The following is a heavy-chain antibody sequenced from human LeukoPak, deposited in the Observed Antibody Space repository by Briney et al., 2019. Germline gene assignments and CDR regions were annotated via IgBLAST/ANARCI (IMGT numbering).Heavy chain of an antibody. CDR3: ARYGSGSYYNAFDI. V-gene: IGHV3-7*01. CDR1: GFTFSSYW. D-gene: IGHD3-10*01. CDR2: IKQDGSEK. J-gene: IGHJ3*02. Sequence: QSGGSLRLSCAASGFTFSSYWMSWVRQAPGKGLEWVANIKQDGSEKYYVDSVKGRFTISRDNAKNSLYLQMNSLRAEDTAVYYCARYGSGSYYNAFDIWGQGTMVTVSS.